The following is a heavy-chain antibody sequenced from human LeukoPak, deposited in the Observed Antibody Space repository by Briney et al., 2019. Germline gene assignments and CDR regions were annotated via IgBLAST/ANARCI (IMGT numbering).Heavy chain of an antibody. CDR3: ARSGIVVVPAATGVGYFQH. J-gene: IGHJ1*01. V-gene: IGHV4-59*02. CDR2: IYHSGST. D-gene: IGHD2-2*01. Sequence: PSETLSLTCTVSGGSVSRHCWGWIRQPPGKGLEWIGYIYHSGSTYYNPSLKSRVTISVDRSKNQFSLKLSSVTAADTAVYYCARSGIVVVPAATGVGYFQHWGQGTLVTVSS. CDR1: GGSVSRHC.